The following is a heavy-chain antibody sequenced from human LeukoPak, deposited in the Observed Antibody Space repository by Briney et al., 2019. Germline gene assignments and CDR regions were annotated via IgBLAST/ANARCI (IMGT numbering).Heavy chain of an antibody. J-gene: IGHJ4*02. CDR3: ARGGPNSSGYYYYFDY. CDR1: GYTFTSYA. V-gene: IGHV1-18*01. CDR2: ISAYNGNT. D-gene: IGHD3-22*01. Sequence: ASVKVSCKASGYTFTSYAMNWVRQAPGQGLEWMGWISAYNGNTNYAQKLQGRVTMTTDTSTSTAYMELRSLRSDDTAVYYCARGGPNSSGYYYYFDYWGQGTLVTVSS.